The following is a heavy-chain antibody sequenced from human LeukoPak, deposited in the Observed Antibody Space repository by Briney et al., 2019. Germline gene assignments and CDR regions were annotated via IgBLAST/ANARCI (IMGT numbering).Heavy chain of an antibody. J-gene: IGHJ4*02. V-gene: IGHV3-30*18. CDR1: GFSFSSYG. CDR3: AKDSYGYSSGGPLFDY. D-gene: IGHD6-19*01. CDR2: ISYDGSNK. Sequence: GRSLRLSCAASGFSFSSYGMHWVRQAPGKGLEWVAIISYDGSNKYYADSVKGRFTISRDNSKNTLSPQMNSLRPEDTAVYYCAKDSYGYSSGGPLFDYWGQGTLVTVSS.